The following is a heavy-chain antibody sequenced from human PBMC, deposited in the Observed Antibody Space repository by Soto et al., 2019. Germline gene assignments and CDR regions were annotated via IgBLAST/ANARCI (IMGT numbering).Heavy chain of an antibody. J-gene: IGHJ5*02. Sequence: SETLSLTCTVSNGSIDNTVFFWNWIRQHPGRGLEWIGYISYSGKTFYNPSPQSRVSMSLDTSTNQFSLELSSVTAADTAVYFCARHLSGDYPNANWFDPWGQGTLVTVSS. CDR1: NGSIDNTVFF. D-gene: IGHD4-17*01. CDR2: ISYSGKT. V-gene: IGHV4-31*03. CDR3: ARHLSGDYPNANWFDP.